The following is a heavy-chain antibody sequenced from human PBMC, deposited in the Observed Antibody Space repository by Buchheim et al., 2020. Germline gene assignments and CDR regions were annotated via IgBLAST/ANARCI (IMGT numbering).Heavy chain of an antibody. CDR2: MNPNSGNT. J-gene: IGHJ6*02. V-gene: IGHV1-8*02. CDR1: GYTFTGYY. CDR3: ARIDSSYDYWYYGMDV. Sequence: QVQLVQSGAEVKKPGASVKVSCKASGYTFTGYYMHWVRQAPGQGLEWMGWMNPNSGNTGYAQKFQGRVTMTRNTSISKAYMELSSLRSEDTAVYYCARIDSSYDYWYYGMDVWGQGTT. D-gene: IGHD6-6*01.